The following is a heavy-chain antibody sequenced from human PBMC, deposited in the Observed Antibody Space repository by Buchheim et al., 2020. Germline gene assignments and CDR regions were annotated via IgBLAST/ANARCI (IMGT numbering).Heavy chain of an antibody. V-gene: IGHV3-48*03. J-gene: IGHJ4*02. CDR1: GFTFSSYE. D-gene: IGHD3-3*01. Sequence: EVQLVESGGGLVQPGGSLRLSCAASGFTFSSYEMNWVRQAPGKGLEWVSYISSSGSTIYYADSVKGRFTISRDNAKKSLYLQMNSLRAEDTAVYYCARGDFWSGYYTKYFDYWGQGTL. CDR2: ISSSGSTI. CDR3: ARGDFWSGYYTKYFDY.